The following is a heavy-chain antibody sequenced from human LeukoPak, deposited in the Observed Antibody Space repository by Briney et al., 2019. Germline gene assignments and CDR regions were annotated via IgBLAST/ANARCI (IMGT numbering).Heavy chain of an antibody. CDR2: ILSDGNND. Sequence: GGSLRLSCAASGFTFSGSAMHWVRQAPGKGLEWVAMILSDGNNDYYADSVKGRFTISRDNSKNTLYLQMNSLRPEDTAVYYCAKDFRGRWTIDYWGQGTLVTVSP. J-gene: IGHJ4*02. D-gene: IGHD3/OR15-3a*01. CDR1: GFTFSGSA. V-gene: IGHV3-30-3*01. CDR3: AKDFRGRWTIDY.